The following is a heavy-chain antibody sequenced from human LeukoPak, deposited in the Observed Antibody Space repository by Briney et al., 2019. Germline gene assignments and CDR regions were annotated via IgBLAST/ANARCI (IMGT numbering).Heavy chain of an antibody. CDR1: GFTFSSYE. D-gene: IGHD6-6*01. J-gene: IGHJ4*02. V-gene: IGHV3-48*03. CDR3: ARVRAARPKGRPFDY. CDR2: ISSSGSTI. Sequence: GGSLRLSCAASGFTFSSYEMNWVRQAPGKGLEWVSYISSSGSTIYYADSVKGRFTISRDNAKNSLYLQMNSLRAEDTAVYYCARVRAARPKGRPFDYWGQGTLVTVSS.